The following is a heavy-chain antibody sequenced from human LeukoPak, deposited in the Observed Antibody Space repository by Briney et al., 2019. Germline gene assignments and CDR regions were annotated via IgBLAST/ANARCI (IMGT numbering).Heavy chain of an antibody. Sequence: GASVKVSCEASGYTFTGYYMHWVRQAPGQGLEWMGWINPNSGGTNYAQKFQGRVTMTRDTSISTAYMELSRLRSDDTAVYYCARSVPAAISYFDYWGQGTLVTVSS. D-gene: IGHD2-2*01. CDR2: INPNSGGT. CDR3: ARSVPAAISYFDY. J-gene: IGHJ4*02. CDR1: GYTFTGYY. V-gene: IGHV1-2*02.